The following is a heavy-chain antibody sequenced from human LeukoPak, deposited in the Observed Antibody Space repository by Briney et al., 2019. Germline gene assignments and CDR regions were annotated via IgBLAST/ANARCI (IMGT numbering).Heavy chain of an antibody. D-gene: IGHD2-15*01. V-gene: IGHV1-46*01. CDR3: ARFPASPSTGTATSYYYYGMDV. J-gene: IGHJ6*02. CDR1: GYTFTSYY. CDR2: INPSGGST. Sequence: ASVKVSCKASGYTFTSYYMHWVRQAPGQGLEWMGIINPSGGSTSYAQKFQGRVTMTRDTSTGTVYMELSSLRSEDTAVYYCARFPASPSTGTATSYYYYGMDVWGQGTTVTVSS.